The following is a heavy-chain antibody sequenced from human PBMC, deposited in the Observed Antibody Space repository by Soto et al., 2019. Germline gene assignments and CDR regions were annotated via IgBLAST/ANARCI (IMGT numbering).Heavy chain of an antibody. J-gene: IGHJ6*02. CDR1: GFPFSSYA. CDR3: AREGWPLLQTGMDV. V-gene: IGHV3-23*01. Sequence: EVQLLESGGGLVQPGGSVRLSCAASGFPFSSYAMSWVRQAPGKGLEWVSAISGNGAETSYAASVRGRFTISRDNSRDTLYLQMNSLRADDTAVYYCAREGWPLLQTGMDVWGQGTTVTVSS. CDR2: ISGNGAET. D-gene: IGHD2-15*01.